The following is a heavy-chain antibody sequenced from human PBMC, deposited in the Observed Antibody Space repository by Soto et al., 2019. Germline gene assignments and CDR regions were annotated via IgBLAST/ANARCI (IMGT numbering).Heavy chain of an antibody. CDR1: GFTFSTYG. CDR3: AKDLDYIYRA. Sequence: QVQLVESGGGVVQPGASLTLSCMTSGFTFSTYGMHWVRQAPGKGLEWVAVISYGGHNKYYADSVKGRFTISRDNSKDTLFLQRNSLTPADTAMYYCAKDLDYIYRAWGQGTLVTVSS. D-gene: IGHD4-4*01. CDR2: ISYGGHNK. J-gene: IGHJ5*02. V-gene: IGHV3-30*18.